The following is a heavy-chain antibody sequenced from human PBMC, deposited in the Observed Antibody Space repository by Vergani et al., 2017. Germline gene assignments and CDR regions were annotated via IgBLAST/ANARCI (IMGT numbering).Heavy chain of an antibody. CDR1: GFTFSSYA. J-gene: IGHJ4*02. D-gene: IGHD6-19*01. V-gene: IGHV3-30-3*01. CDR3: ARNFKGRGSGWPSFDY. CDR2: ISYDGSNK. Sequence: QVQLVESGGGVVQPGRSLRLSCAASGFTFSSYAMHWVRQAPGKGLEWVAVISYDGSNKYYADSVKGRFTISRDNSKNTLSLQMNSLRAEDTAVYYCARNFKGRGSGWPSFDYWGQGTLVTVSS.